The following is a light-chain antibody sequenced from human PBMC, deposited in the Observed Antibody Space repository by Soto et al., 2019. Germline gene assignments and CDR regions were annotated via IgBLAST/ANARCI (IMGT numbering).Light chain of an antibody. CDR3: QQYNDWPPWT. Sequence: IVMTQSPATLSVSPGERATLSCRASQSVNSNLVWYQQKPGQAPRLLIYGASTRATGIPARFSGSGSGTEFTLTISSLQSEDFAVYYCQQYNDWPPWTFGQGTKVEIK. J-gene: IGKJ1*01. V-gene: IGKV3-15*01. CDR1: QSVNSN. CDR2: GAS.